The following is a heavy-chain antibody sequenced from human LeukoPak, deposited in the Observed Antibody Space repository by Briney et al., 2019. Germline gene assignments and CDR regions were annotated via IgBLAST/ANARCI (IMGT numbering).Heavy chain of an antibody. CDR3: ARVGLDDSSNDFDY. CDR2: INPNSGGT. Sequence: ASVKVSCKASGYTFTGYYMHWVRQAPGQGLEGMGWINPNSGGTNYAQKFQGRVTMTRDTSISTAYMELSRLRSDDTAVYYCARVGLDDSSNDFDYWGQGTLVTVSS. CDR1: GYTFTGYY. J-gene: IGHJ4*02. V-gene: IGHV1-2*02. D-gene: IGHD3-22*01.